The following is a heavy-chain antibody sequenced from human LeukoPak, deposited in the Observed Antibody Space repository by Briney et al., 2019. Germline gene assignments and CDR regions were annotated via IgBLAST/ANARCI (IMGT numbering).Heavy chain of an antibody. CDR1: GGSISSSSYY. V-gene: IGHV4-39*07. CDR2: IYYSGST. Sequence: SETLSLTCTVSGGSISSSSYYWGWIRQPPGKGLEWIGSIYYSGSTYYNPSLKSRVTMSVDTSKNQFSLKLSSVTAADTAVYYCNGGSTREDYWGQGTLVTVSS. CDR3: NGGSTREDY. J-gene: IGHJ4*02. D-gene: IGHD7-27*01.